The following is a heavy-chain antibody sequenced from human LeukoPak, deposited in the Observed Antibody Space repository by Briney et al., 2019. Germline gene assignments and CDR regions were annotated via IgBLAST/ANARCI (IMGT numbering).Heavy chain of an antibody. D-gene: IGHD6-6*01. CDR2: TFYRSKWSF. V-gene: IGHV6-1*01. J-gene: IGHJ4*02. CDR1: GDSTFITTVA. CDR3: ARGKYTSFDN. Sequence: QTLSLSCALSGDSTFITTVACNWTRQSPSGGLGLLGLTFYRSKWSFDYAVFVKSRITIHAVTYKNQCSLQLTSVTPKDRPVYICARGKYTSFDNWGQGTLVTVSS.